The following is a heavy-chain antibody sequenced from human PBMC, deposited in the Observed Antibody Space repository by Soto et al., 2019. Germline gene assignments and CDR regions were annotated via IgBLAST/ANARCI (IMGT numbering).Heavy chain of an antibody. J-gene: IGHJ6*02. Sequence: QVQLQQWGAGLLKPSETLSLTCAVYGGSFSGYYWSWIRQPPGKGLEWIGVINHSGSTNYNPSLKSRVTISVDTSKTQFPLKLSSVTAADTAVYYCARVTGRYYYGMDVWGQGTTVTVSS. CDR2: INHSGST. CDR1: GGSFSGYY. V-gene: IGHV4-34*01. CDR3: ARVTGRYYYGMDV.